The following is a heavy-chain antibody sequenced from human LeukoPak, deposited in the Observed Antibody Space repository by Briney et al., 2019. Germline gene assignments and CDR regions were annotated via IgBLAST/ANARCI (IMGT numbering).Heavy chain of an antibody. D-gene: IGHD6-19*01. CDR3: ARAVALYGFDP. Sequence: PSETLSLTCTVSGGSISSYYWSWIRQPPGKGLEWIGYIYYSGSTNYNPSLKSRVTISVDTSKNQFSLKLSSVTAADTAVYYCARAVALYGFDPWGQGTLVTVSS. CDR1: GGSISSYY. J-gene: IGHJ5*02. CDR2: IYYSGST. V-gene: IGHV4-59*01.